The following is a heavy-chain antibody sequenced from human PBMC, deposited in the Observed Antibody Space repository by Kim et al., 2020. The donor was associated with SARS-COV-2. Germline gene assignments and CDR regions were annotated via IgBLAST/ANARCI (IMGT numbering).Heavy chain of an antibody. CDR2: INHSGST. CDR1: GGSFSGYY. J-gene: IGHJ5*01. Sequence: SETLSLTCAVYGGSFSGYYWSWIRQPPGKGLEWMGEINHSGSTNYNPSLKSRVTISVDTSKNQFSLKLSSVTAADTAVYYCARVPRYYYCSSTSCQNWF. D-gene: IGHD2-2*01. V-gene: IGHV4-34*01. CDR3: ARVPRYYYCSSTSCQNWF.